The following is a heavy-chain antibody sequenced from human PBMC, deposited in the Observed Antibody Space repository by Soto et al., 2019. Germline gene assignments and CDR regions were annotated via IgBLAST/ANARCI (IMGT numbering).Heavy chain of an antibody. V-gene: IGHV4-31*03. CDR1: GGSINSGGYC. J-gene: IGHJ4*02. CDR3: SRGILV. CDR2: ISYGGST. Sequence: QVQLQESGPGLVKPSQTLSLTCTVSGGSINSGGYCWSWIRQHPGKGLDWIGCISYGGSTSYNPSLKIRVTISVDTSKNHFSLRRPSVTAAATAVYYCSRGILVWGQGALITVSS. D-gene: IGHD5-18*01.